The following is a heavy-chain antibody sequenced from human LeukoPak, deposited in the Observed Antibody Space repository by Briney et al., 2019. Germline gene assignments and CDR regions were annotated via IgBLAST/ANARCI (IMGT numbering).Heavy chain of an antibody. CDR3: ARQMNTVTADY. J-gene: IGHJ4*02. CDR2: IFYIGST. V-gene: IGHV4-39*01. D-gene: IGHD4-17*01. Sequence: PSETLSLTCTVSGGSISSSSYFWGWIRQPPGKGLEGIGSIFYIGSTYYNPSLNSRVTISIDTSKNQFSLRLSSVTAADTAVYYCARQMNTVTADYWGQGTLVTVSS. CDR1: GGSISSSSYF.